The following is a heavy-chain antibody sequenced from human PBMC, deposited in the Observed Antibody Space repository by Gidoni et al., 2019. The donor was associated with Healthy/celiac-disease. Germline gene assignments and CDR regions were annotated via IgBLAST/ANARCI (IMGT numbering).Heavy chain of an antibody. V-gene: IGHV3-23*01. CDR3: AKDSGSYDYVWGSYPHAFDI. D-gene: IGHD3-16*02. Sequence: EVQLLESGGGLVQPVGSLRLSCAASGFTFSSYAMSWVRQAPGKGLEWVSAISGSGGSTYYADSVKGRFTISRDNSKNTLYLQMNSLRAEDTAVYYCAKDSGSYDYVWGSYPHAFDIWGQGTMVTVSS. J-gene: IGHJ3*02. CDR1: GFTFSSYA. CDR2: ISGSGGST.